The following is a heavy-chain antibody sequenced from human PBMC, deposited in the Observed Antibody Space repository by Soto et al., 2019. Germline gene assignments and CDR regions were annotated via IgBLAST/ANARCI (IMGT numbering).Heavy chain of an antibody. CDR2: IWYDGTRE. D-gene: IGHD1-1*01. CDR1: GFTFIRHG. Sequence: WGSLRLSCAASGFTFIRHGIQFSRQAPGKGLEWVALIWYDGTRESYADSVKGRFTISRDQSESTLYLQMNRLRADDTAVYYCARDISFGAYDLWGQGTLVTVSS. CDR3: ARDISFGAYDL. J-gene: IGHJ1*01. V-gene: IGHV3-33*01.